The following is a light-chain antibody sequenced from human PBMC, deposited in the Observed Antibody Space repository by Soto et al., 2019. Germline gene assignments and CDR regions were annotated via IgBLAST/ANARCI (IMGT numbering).Light chain of an antibody. CDR1: QSVSSN. J-gene: IGKJ3*01. Sequence: TPTLSVSPGERATLSCRASQSVSSNLAWYQQKPGQAPRLLIFGASTRASGIPARFSASGSGTEFSLTISCLQAEDFVRYCSPVSGIRPLRFGDGTSVDIK. CDR2: GAS. CDR3: PVSGIRPLR. V-gene: IGKV3-15*01.